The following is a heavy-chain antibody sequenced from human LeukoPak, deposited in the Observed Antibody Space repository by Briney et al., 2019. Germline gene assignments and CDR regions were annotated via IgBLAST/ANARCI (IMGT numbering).Heavy chain of an antibody. CDR1: GFTFSSYA. D-gene: IGHD3-22*01. CDR3: AKKTYCYDSSGYLRAYFQH. V-gene: IGHV3-23*01. Sequence: GGSLRLSCAASGFTFSSYAMSWVRQAPGKGLEWVSAISGSGGSTYYADSVKGRFTISRDNSKNTLYLQMNSLRAEDTAVYYCAKKTYCYDSSGYLRAYFQHWGQGTLVTVSS. CDR2: ISGSGGST. J-gene: IGHJ1*01.